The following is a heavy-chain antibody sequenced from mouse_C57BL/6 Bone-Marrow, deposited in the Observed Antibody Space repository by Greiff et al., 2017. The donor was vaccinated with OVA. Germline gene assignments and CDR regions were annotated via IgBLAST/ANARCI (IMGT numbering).Heavy chain of an antibody. CDR2: IRSKSNNYAT. D-gene: IGHD2-1*01. CDR1: GFSFNTYA. CDR3: VRHWDYGNYDWYFDV. V-gene: IGHV10-1*01. Sequence: EVQVVESGGGLVQPKGSLKLSCAASGFSFNTYAMNWVRQAPGKGLEWVARIRSKSNNYATYYADSVKDRFTISRDDSESMLYLQMNNLKTEDTAMYYCVRHWDYGNYDWYFDVWGTGTTVTVSS. J-gene: IGHJ1*03.